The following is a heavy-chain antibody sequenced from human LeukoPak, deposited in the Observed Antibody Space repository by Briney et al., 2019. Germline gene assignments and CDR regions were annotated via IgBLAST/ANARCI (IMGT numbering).Heavy chain of an antibody. CDR2: IYSGGST. CDR1: GFTVSSNY. CDR3: ASSRGREFDY. D-gene: IGHD1-26*01. V-gene: IGHV3-66*01. J-gene: IGHJ4*02. Sequence: QAGGSLRLSCAASGFTVSSNYMSWVRQAPGKGLEWVSVIYSGGSTYYTDSVKGRFTISRDNSKNTLYLQMNSLRAEDTAVYYCASSRGREFDYWGQGTLVTVSS.